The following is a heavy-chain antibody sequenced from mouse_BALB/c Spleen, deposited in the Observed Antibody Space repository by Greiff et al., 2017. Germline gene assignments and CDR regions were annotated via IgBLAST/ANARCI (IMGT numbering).Heavy chain of an antibody. J-gene: IGHJ3*01. V-gene: IGHV6-6*02. CDR3: TGGVYDYSFAY. CDR2: IRLKSNNYAT. D-gene: IGHD2-4*01. CDR1: GFTFSNYW. Sequence: DVQLQESGGGLVQPGGSMKLSCVASGFTFSNYWMNWVRQSPEKGLEWVAEIRLKSNNYATHYAESVKGRFTISRDDSKSSVYLQMNNLRAEDTGIYYCTGGVYDYSFAYWGQGTLVTVSA.